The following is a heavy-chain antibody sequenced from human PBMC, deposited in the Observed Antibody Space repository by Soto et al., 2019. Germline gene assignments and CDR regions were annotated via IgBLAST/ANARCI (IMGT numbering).Heavy chain of an antibody. CDR2: IKQDGSEK. Sequence: GSLRLSCAASGFTFSTYWLNWVRQAPGKGLEWVANIKQDGSEKYYVDSVKGRFTISRDNAKNSLYLQMNSLKTEDTAVYHCATEGEVPPKSLDFWGQGT. D-gene: IGHD2-2*01. J-gene: IGHJ4*02. CDR1: GFTFSTYW. CDR3: ATEGEVPPKSLDF. V-gene: IGHV3-7*05.